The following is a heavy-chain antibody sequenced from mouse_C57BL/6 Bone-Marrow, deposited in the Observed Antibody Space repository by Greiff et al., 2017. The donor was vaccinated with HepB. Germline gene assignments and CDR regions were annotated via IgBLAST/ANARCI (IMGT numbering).Heavy chain of an antibody. J-gene: IGHJ4*01. D-gene: IGHD2-5*01. CDR2: IWSDGST. Sequence: VKLVESGPGLVAPSQSLSITCTVSGFSLTSYGVHWVRQPPGKGLEWLVVIWSDGSTTYNSALKSRLGISKDNSKSQVFLKMNSLQTDDTAMYYCARSSYYSNYEDAMDYWGQGTSVTVSS. CDR3: ARSSYYSNYEDAMDY. V-gene: IGHV2-6*03. CDR1: GFSLTSYG.